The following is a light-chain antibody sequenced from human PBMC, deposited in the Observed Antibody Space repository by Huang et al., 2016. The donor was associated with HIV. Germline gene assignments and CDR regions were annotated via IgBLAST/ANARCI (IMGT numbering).Light chain of an antibody. Sequence: EIVMNQSPVTLSVSPGERATLACRASQSVSSNLTWYQQKPGQAPRVLIYGASTRATGVPARFSGSVSGTEFTLTISSLQSEDFALYYCQQYNNWPPITFGQGTRLEIK. CDR2: GAS. J-gene: IGKJ5*01. CDR1: QSVSSN. CDR3: QQYNNWPPIT. V-gene: IGKV3-15*01.